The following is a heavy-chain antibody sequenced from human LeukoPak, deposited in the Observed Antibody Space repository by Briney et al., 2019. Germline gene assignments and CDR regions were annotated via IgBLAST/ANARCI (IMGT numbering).Heavy chain of an antibody. CDR2: IYYSGST. CDR1: GGSISSGGYY. J-gene: IGHJ4*02. CDR3: ARHVSGIYGSRGDFDY. D-gene: IGHD3-10*01. V-gene: IGHV4-31*03. Sequence: SETLSLTCTVSGGSISSGGYYWSWIRQHPGKGLEWIGYIYYSGSTYYNPSLKSRVTISVDTSKNQFSLNLNSVTAADTAVYYCARHVSGIYGSRGDFDYWGQGTLVTVSS.